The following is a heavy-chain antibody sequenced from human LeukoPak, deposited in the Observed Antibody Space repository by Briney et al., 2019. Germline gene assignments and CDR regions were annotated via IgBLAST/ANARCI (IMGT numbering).Heavy chain of an antibody. Sequence: SETLSLTCTVSGGSISSSSYYWGWIRQPPGKGLEWIGSIYYSGSTYYNPSLKSRVTISVDTSKNQFSLKLSSVTPANTAVYYCPTNPWVPWWLVPDFDYWGEGTLVTVSS. CDR2: IYYSGST. D-gene: IGHD6-19*01. J-gene: IGHJ4*02. V-gene: IGHV4-39*01. CDR3: PTNPWVPWWLVPDFDY. CDR1: GGSISSSSYY.